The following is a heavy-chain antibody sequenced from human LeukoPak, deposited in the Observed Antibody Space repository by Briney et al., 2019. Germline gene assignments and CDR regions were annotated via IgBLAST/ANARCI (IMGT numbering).Heavy chain of an antibody. CDR1: GGTFSSYA. CDR3: ASPGDYYDSSGPRRPDAFDI. Sequence: SVKVSCKASGGTFSSYAISWVRQAPGQGLEWMGSIIPIFGTANYAQKFQGRVTITADKSTSTAYMELGSLRSEDTAVYYCASPGDYYDSSGPRRPDAFDIWGQGTMVTVSS. J-gene: IGHJ3*02. CDR2: IIPIFGTA. V-gene: IGHV1-69*06. D-gene: IGHD3-22*01.